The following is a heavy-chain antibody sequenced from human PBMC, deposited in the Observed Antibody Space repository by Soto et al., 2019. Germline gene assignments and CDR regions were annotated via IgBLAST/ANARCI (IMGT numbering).Heavy chain of an antibody. J-gene: IGHJ6*02. CDR3: ASSPNYYDSSGYYSTYYYYGMDV. V-gene: IGHV5-51*01. Sequence: PGESLKISCKGSGYSFTSYWIGGVRQMPGKGLEWMGIIYPGDSDTRYSPSFQGQVTISADKSISTAYLPWSSLKASDTAMYYCASSPNYYDSSGYYSTYYYYGMDVWGQGTTVTAP. CDR2: IYPGDSDT. CDR1: GYSFTSYW. D-gene: IGHD3-22*01.